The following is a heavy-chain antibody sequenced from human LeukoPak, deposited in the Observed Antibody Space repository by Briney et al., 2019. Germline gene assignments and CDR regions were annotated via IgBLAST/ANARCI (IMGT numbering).Heavy chain of an antibody. Sequence: GGSLRLSCAASGFTFSSYEMNWVRQAPGKGLEWVSYISSSGSTIYYADSVKGRFTIPRDNAQNSLYLQMNSLRAEDTAVYYCARGVDCSSTSCSIPDYWGQGTLVTVSS. V-gene: IGHV3-48*03. CDR3: ARGVDCSSTSCSIPDY. J-gene: IGHJ4*02. CDR1: GFTFSSYE. CDR2: ISSSGSTI. D-gene: IGHD2-2*01.